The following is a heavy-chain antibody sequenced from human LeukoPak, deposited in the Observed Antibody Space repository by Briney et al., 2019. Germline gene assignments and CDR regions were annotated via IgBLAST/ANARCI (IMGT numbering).Heavy chain of an antibody. CDR3: GRLHPTDNWFDP. V-gene: IGHV3-23*01. Sequence: GGSLRLSCAASGFTFSSYAMSWVRQAPGKGLEWVSAISGSGGGTYYADSVKGRFAISRDNSKNTLYLQMNSLRAEDTAVYYCGRLHPTDNWFDPWGQGTLVTASS. CDR1: GFTFSSYA. CDR2: ISGSGGGT. D-gene: IGHD4-11*01. J-gene: IGHJ5*02.